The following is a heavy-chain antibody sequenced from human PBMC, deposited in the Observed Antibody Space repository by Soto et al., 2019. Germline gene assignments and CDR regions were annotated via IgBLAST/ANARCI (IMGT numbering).Heavy chain of an antibody. J-gene: IGHJ6*02. CDR3: ASLRYFDWLQGGMDV. V-gene: IGHV4-30-2*01. CDR2: INHSGST. CDR1: GGSISSGGYS. Sequence: SETLSLTCAVSGGSISSGGYSWSWIRQPPGKGLEWIGYINHSGSTYYNPSLKSRVTISVDRSKNQFSLKLSSVTAADTAVYYCASLRYFDWLQGGMDVWGQGTTVTVSS. D-gene: IGHD3-9*01.